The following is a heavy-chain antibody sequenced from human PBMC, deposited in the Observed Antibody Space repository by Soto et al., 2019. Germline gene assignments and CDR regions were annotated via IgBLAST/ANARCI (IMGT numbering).Heavy chain of an antibody. CDR3: ARGSSDWFPYFDF. D-gene: IGHD3-9*01. J-gene: IGHJ4*02. Sequence: ASVKVSCKASGGTFSSYAISWVRQAPGQGLEWMGWINTGNGNTKYSQRFQGRVTIIRDTSATTVCMDLRSLKSEDTAVYYCARGSSDWFPYFDFWGQGTLVTVSS. V-gene: IGHV1-3*04. CDR1: GGTFSSYA. CDR2: INTGNGNT.